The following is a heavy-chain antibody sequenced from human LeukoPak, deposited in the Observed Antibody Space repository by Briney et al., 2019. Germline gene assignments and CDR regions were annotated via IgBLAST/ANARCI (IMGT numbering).Heavy chain of an antibody. Sequence: GESLRLSCAASGFTFSSCAVSWIRQAPGKGLQWVSYISGSSTYTNYADSVKGRFTISRDNAKNSLHLQMNSLRAEDTAVYYCVRDARSWFDPWGQGTLVTVSS. V-gene: IGHV3-11*05. CDR2: ISGSSTYT. J-gene: IGHJ5*02. CDR1: GFTFSSCA. CDR3: VRDARSWFDP.